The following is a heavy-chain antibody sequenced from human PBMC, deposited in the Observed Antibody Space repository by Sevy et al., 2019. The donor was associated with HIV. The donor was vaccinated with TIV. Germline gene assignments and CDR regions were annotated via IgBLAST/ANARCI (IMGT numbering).Heavy chain of an antibody. CDR1: GGSLSGYY. V-gene: IGHV4-34*01. J-gene: IGHJ6*02. Sequence: SETLSLTCSVYGGSLSGYYWSWIRQPPGKGLEWIGEINHSGSSNYNPTLKSRVTISVDTSKNQFSLRLSSVTAADTAVYYCARGFLVRGVKTPAGMDVWGQGTTVTVSS. CDR2: INHSGSS. D-gene: IGHD3-10*01. CDR3: ARGFLVRGVKTPAGMDV.